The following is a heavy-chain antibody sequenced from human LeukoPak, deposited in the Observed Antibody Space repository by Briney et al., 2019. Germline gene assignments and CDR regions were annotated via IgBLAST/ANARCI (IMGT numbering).Heavy chain of an antibody. Sequence: PGGSLRLSCAASGFTFSYYSMNWVRQAPGKGLEWVSSISSSGTYIYYADSVKGRFSISRDNAKNSLYLQMNSLRAEDTAVYYCARVAIAVAGVNFDYWGQGTLVTVSS. CDR1: GFTFSYYS. CDR3: ARVAIAVAGVNFDY. CDR2: ISSSGTYI. J-gene: IGHJ4*02. D-gene: IGHD6-19*01. V-gene: IGHV3-21*01.